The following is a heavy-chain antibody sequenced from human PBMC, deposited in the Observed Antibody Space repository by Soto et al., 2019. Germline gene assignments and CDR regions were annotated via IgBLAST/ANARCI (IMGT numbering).Heavy chain of an antibody. CDR3: ARDDPLYHIAVAGTSWFDP. D-gene: IGHD6-19*01. CDR1: GGSISSYY. Sequence: QVQLQESGPGLVKPSETLSLTCTVSGGSISSYYWSWIRRPAGKGLEWIGRIYTSGSTNYNPSLKSRVTMSVDTSKNQFSLKLSSVTAADTAVYYCARDDPLYHIAVAGTSWFDPWGQGTLVTVSS. V-gene: IGHV4-4*07. J-gene: IGHJ5*02. CDR2: IYTSGST.